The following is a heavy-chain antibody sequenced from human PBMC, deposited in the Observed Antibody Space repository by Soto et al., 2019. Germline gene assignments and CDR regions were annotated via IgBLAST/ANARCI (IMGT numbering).Heavy chain of an antibody. Sequence: GASVKVSCKASGGTFSSYAISWVRQAPGQGLEWMGGIIPIFGTANYAQKFQGRVTITADESTSTAYMELSSLRSEDTAVYYCARSPPGDAGYYYGSGSNPPHSYYYYYGMDVWGQGTTVTVSS. CDR2: IIPIFGTA. CDR1: GGTFSSYA. V-gene: IGHV1-69*13. CDR3: ARSPPGDAGYYYGSGSNPPHSYYYYYGMDV. D-gene: IGHD3-10*01. J-gene: IGHJ6*02.